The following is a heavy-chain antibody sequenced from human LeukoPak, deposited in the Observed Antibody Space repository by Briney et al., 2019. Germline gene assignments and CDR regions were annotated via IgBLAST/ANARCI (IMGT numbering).Heavy chain of an antibody. J-gene: IGHJ6*03. CDR3: ARGGYDYYYYHYMDV. CDR2: INHSGST. D-gene: IGHD1-1*01. CDR1: GFTFSDYY. V-gene: IGHV4-34*01. Sequence: SGGSLRLSCAASGFTFSDYYMSWIRQAPGKGLEWIGEINHSGSTNYNPSLKSRVTISVDTSKNQFSLKLSSVTAADTAVYYCARGGYDYYYYHYMDVWGKGTTVTISS.